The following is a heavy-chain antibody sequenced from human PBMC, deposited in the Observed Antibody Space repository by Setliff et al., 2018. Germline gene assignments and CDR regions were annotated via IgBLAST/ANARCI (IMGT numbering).Heavy chain of an antibody. V-gene: IGHV4-61*09. J-gene: IGHJ4*02. D-gene: IGHD1-26*01. CDR3: ARRRGNYSWYFDS. Sequence: SETLSLTCSVSGDSISSGDYYWSWIRQPAGKGLEWIGHIYTTGGTMYNPSLNSRVTISLDTSKNQFSLKLSSVTAADTAVYYCARRRGNYSWYFDSWAREPWSPSPQ. CDR2: IYTTGGT. CDR1: GDSISSGDYY.